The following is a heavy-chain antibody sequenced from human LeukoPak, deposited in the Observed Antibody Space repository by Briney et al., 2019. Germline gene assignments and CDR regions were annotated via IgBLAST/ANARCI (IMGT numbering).Heavy chain of an antibody. D-gene: IGHD6-13*01. CDR1: GYTFTSSD. Sequence: ASVKVSCKASGYTFTSSDFNWVRQATGQGLEWMGIINPSGGSTSYAQKFQGRVTMTRDTSTSTVYMELSSLRSEDTAVYYCARGEIAAAGGIDYWGQGTLVTVSS. V-gene: IGHV1-46*01. CDR2: INPSGGST. CDR3: ARGEIAAAGGIDY. J-gene: IGHJ4*02.